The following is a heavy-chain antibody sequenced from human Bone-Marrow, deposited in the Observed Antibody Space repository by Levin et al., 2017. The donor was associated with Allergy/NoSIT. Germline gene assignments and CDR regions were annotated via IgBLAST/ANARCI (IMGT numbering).Heavy chain of an antibody. V-gene: IGHV4-39*07. J-gene: IGHJ6*02. D-gene: IGHD4-23*01. CDR1: GGSISSSSYY. Sequence: ASETLSLTCTVSGGSISSSSYYWGWIRQPPGKGREWIGSIYYSGSTYYNPSLKSRVTISVDTSKNQFSLKLSSVTAADTAVYYCARGRVTYYDYGMDVWGQGTTVTVSS. CDR3: ARGRVTYYDYGMDV. CDR2: IYYSGST.